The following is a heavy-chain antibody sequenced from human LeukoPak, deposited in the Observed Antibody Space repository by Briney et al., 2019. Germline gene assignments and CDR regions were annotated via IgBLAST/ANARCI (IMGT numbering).Heavy chain of an antibody. Sequence: SETLSLTCTVSGGSISSYYWSWIRQPPGKGLEWIGYIYYSGSTNYNPSLKSRVTISVDTSKNRFSLKLSSVTAADTAVYYCARCYYDRQLDYWGQGTLATVSS. CDR1: GGSISSYY. V-gene: IGHV4-59*01. J-gene: IGHJ4*02. CDR2: IYYSGST. D-gene: IGHD3-22*01. CDR3: ARCYYDRQLDY.